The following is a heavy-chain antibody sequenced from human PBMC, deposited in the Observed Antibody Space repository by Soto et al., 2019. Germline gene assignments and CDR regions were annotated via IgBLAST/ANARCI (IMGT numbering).Heavy chain of an antibody. CDR3: ARAPYSSGWSLFPYYYYGMDV. J-gene: IGHJ6*02. Sequence: XESLSLTFAVYGGSFSGYYWSWIRRPPGKGLEWIGEINHSGSTNYNPSLKSRVTISVDTSKNQFSLKLSSVTAADTAVYYCARAPYSSGWSLFPYYYYGMDVWGQGTTVTVSS. CDR1: GGSFSGYY. V-gene: IGHV4-34*01. D-gene: IGHD6-19*01. CDR2: INHSGST.